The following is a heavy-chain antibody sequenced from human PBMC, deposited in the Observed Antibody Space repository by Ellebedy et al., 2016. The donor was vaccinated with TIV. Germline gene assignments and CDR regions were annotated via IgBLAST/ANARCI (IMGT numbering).Heavy chain of an antibody. D-gene: IGHD3-22*01. Sequence: AASVKVSCKVSGYIFTDYYIHWFRQAPGQEFEWMGWINPNNGGTNYAQKFQGRVTVTGDTSISTAYMELSRLISDDTAVYYCVRDLTNYGSSSYWGQGTLVTVSS. CDR3: VRDLTNYGSSSY. CDR2: INPNNGGT. CDR1: GYIFTDYY. V-gene: IGHV1-2*02. J-gene: IGHJ4*02.